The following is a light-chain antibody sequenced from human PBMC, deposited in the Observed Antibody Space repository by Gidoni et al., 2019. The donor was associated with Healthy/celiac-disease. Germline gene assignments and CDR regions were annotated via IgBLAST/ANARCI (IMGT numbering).Light chain of an antibody. Sequence: AIQMPQSPSSLSASVGDRATITCRASQGIRNDLGWYQQKPGKAPKLLIYAASSLQSGVPTRFSGSGSGTDFTLTISSLQPEDFATYDCLQDYNYPYTFGQGTKLEIK. V-gene: IGKV1-6*01. CDR1: QGIRND. CDR2: AAS. J-gene: IGKJ2*01. CDR3: LQDYNYPYT.